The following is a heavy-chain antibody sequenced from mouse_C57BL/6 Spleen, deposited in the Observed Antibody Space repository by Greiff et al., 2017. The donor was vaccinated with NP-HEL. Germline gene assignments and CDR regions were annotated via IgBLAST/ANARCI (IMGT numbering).Heavy chain of an antibody. V-gene: IGHV1-4*01. D-gene: IGHD2-1*01. Sequence: VQLQESGAELARPGASVKMSCKASGYTFTSYTMHWVKQRPGQGLEWIGYINPSSGYTKYNQKFKDKATLTADKSSSTAYMQLSSLTSEDSAVYYCARGDYGNTWFAYWGQGTLVTVSA. CDR2: INPSSGYT. CDR1: GYTFTSYT. J-gene: IGHJ3*01. CDR3: ARGDYGNTWFAY.